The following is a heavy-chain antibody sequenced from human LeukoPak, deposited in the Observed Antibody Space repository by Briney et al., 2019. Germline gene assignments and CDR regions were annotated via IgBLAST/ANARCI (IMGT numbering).Heavy chain of an antibody. V-gene: IGHV1-8*01. D-gene: IGHD2-8*02. CDR2: MNPKSGNT. CDR1: GYTFTNYD. J-gene: IGHJ4*02. Sequence: ASVKVSCKASGYTFTNYDINWVRQATGQGLEWMGWMNPKSGNTGYAQKFQGRVTMTRSTSMSTAYMELSSLRSEDTAIYYCATYRQVLLPFESWGQGTLVTVSS. CDR3: ATYRQVLLPFES.